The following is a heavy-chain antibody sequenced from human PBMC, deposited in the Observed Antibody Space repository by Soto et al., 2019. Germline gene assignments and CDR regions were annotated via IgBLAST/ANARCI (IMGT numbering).Heavy chain of an antibody. Sequence: PKPTLTLTCTFSGFSFTTGRVGGGLIRQPPGKALEWLGLIYGNDDKRFSPSLKSRLAITKVTTSDQVVLTLTNMGPGDTGTYYCAHSPLSGVVIPFDFWGPGTLVTVSS. V-gene: IGHV2-5*01. J-gene: IGHJ4*02. D-gene: IGHD3-3*01. CDR2: IYGNDDK. CDR3: AHSPLSGVVIPFDF. CDR1: GFSFTTGRVG.